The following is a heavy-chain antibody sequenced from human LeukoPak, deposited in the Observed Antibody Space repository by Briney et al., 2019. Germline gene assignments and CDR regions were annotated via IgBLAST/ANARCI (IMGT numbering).Heavy chain of an antibody. CDR3: ARAPRTTVTTSPNWFDP. CDR1: GGSISSSSYY. Sequence: SETLSLTCTVSGGSISSSSYYWGWIRQPPGKGLEWIGSIYYSGSTYYNPSLKSRVTISVGTSKNQFSLKLSSVTAADTAVYYCARAPRTTVTTSPNWFDPWGQGTLVTVSS. CDR2: IYYSGST. D-gene: IGHD4-17*01. V-gene: IGHV4-39*07. J-gene: IGHJ5*02.